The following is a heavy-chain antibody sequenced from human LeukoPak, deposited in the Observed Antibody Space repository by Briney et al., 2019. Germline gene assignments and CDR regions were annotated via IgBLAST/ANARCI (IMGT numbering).Heavy chain of an antibody. D-gene: IGHD3-3*01. CDR2: LSKSGNT. J-gene: IGHJ3*02. Sequence: SETLSLTCTVSGGSISSYYWSWIRLPPGKGLEWIGYLSKSGNTNYSPSLKSRVTIFGDTSKNQFFLKLSSVTAADTAVYYCARARFVNSFYAFDIWGQGTLVTVSS. CDR1: GGSISSYY. V-gene: IGHV4-59*01. CDR3: ARARFVNSFYAFDI.